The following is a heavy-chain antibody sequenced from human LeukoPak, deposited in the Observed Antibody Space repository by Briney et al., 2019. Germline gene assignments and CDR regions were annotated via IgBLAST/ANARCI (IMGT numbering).Heavy chain of an antibody. V-gene: IGHV1-18*04. D-gene: IGHD6-13*01. CDR1: GYTFTGYY. J-gene: IGHJ3*02. Sequence: EASVKVSCKASGYTFTGYYMHWVRQAPGHGLEWMGWISPHNGNTHSAQNFQGRLTMTTDTSTSTAYMELRSLRSDDTAVYYCARDQLGAFDIWGQGTMVTVSS. CDR3: ARDQLGAFDI. CDR2: ISPHNGNT.